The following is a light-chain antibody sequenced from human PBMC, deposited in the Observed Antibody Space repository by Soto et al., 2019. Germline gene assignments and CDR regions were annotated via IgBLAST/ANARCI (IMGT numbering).Light chain of an antibody. CDR1: QSVNTN. Sequence: EIVMKLYPATLFVSTGERAPLSCRASQSVNTNLAWYQQKPGQAPRLLISDASTRATGIPARFSGSGSGTEFTLTISSLQSEDFAGYYCQQYNNWPQLTFGGGTKVEIK. V-gene: IGKV3-15*01. CDR3: QQYNNWPQLT. J-gene: IGKJ4*01. CDR2: DAS.